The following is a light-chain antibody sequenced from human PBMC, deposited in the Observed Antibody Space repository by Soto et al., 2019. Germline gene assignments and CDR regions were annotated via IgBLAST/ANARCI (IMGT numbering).Light chain of an antibody. CDR3: SSFTTGVNYV. CDR1: SSDVGAYNF. J-gene: IGLJ1*01. CDR2: DVN. Sequence: QSALTQPASVSGSPGQSITISRTGTSSDVGAYNFVSWYQQHPGKAPKLIIYDVNNRPSEVSNRFSGSKSGNTASLTISGLQAEDEGDYYCSSFTTGVNYVFGIGTKVTVL. V-gene: IGLV2-14*03.